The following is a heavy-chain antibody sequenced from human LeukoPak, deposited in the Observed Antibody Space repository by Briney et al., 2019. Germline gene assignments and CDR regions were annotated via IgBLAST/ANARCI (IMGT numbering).Heavy chain of an antibody. CDR1: GGFINNYY. CDR2: IYTRGST. D-gene: IGHD2-15*01. Sequence: SETLSLTCTVSGGFINNYYWSWIRQPAGKGLEWIGCIYTRGSTNYNPSLKSRVTMSVDTSKNQFSLKLSSVTAADTAVYYCARGRYCSADICSGGDAFDIWGQGTMVSVSS. J-gene: IGHJ3*02. CDR3: ARGRYCSADICSGGDAFDI. V-gene: IGHV4-4*07.